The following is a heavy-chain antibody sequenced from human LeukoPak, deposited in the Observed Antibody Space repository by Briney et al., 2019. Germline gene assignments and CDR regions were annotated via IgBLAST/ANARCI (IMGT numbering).Heavy chain of an antibody. CDR2: IYHSGST. D-gene: IGHD3-16*02. J-gene: IGHJ4*02. CDR3: ARGPWYDYAWGSYRYNAHYFDY. Sequence: PSETLSLTCAVSGGSLSSSNWWSWVRQPPGKGLEWIGEIYHSGSTNYNPSLKSRVTISVDKSKNQFSLKLSSVTAADTAVYYCARGPWYDYAWGSYRYNAHYFDYWGQGTLVTVSS. CDR1: GGSLSSSNW. V-gene: IGHV4-4*02.